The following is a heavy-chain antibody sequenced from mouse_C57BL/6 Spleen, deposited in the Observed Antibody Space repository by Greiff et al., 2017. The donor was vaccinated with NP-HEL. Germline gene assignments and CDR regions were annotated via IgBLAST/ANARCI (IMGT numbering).Heavy chain of an antibody. Sequence: DVMLVESGGGLVKPGGSLKLSCAASGFTFSDYGMHWVRQAPEKGLEWVAYISSGSSTIYYADTVKGRFTISRDNAKNTLFLQMTSLRSEDTAMYYCAKDWEDYFDYWGQGTTLTVSS. CDR1: GFTFSDYG. J-gene: IGHJ2*01. CDR3: AKDWEDYFDY. CDR2: ISSGSSTI. D-gene: IGHD4-1*01. V-gene: IGHV5-17*01.